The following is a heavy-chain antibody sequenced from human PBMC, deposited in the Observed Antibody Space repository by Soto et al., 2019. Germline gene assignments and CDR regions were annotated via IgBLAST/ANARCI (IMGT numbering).Heavy chain of an antibody. J-gene: IGHJ4*02. Sequence: SETLSLTCAVYGGSFSGYYWSWIRQPPGKGLEWIGEINHSGSTNYNPSLKSRVTISVDTSKNQFSLKLSSVTAADTAVYYCARVNPSVGRSRLTGTSCFDYWGQGTLVTVSS. CDR1: GGSFSGYY. CDR2: INHSGST. V-gene: IGHV4-34*01. CDR3: ARVNPSVGRSRLTGTSCFDY. D-gene: IGHD1-7*01.